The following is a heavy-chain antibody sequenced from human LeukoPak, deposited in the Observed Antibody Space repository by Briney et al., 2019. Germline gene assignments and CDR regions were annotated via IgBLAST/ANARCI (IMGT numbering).Heavy chain of an antibody. CDR2: IYTSGST. CDR3: ARRGYDFWSGYFNSEGAFDI. Sequence: SETLSLTCTVSGGSISSGSYYWSWIRQPAGKGLEWIGRIYTSGSTNYNPSLKSRVTISVDTSKNQFSLKLSSVTAADTAVYYCARRGYDFWSGYFNSEGAFDIWGQGTMVTVSS. J-gene: IGHJ3*02. D-gene: IGHD3-3*01. V-gene: IGHV4-61*02. CDR1: GGSISSGSYY.